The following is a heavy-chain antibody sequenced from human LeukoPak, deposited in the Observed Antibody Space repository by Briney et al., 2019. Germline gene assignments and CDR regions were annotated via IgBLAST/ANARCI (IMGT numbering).Heavy chain of an antibody. CDR2: INHSGST. J-gene: IGHJ4*02. Sequence: PSETLSLTCAVYGGSFSGYYWSWIRQPPGKGLEWIGEINHSGSTNYNPSLKSRVTISVDTCKNQFSLKLSSVTTADTAVYYCARRDYGWGIYRQFDYWGQGTMVTVSS. D-gene: IGHD3-16*02. CDR1: GGSFSGYY. V-gene: IGHV4-34*01. CDR3: ARRDYGWGIYRQFDY.